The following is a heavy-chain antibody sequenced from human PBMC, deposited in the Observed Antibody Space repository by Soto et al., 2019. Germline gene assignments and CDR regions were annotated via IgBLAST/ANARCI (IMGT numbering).Heavy chain of an antibody. D-gene: IGHD7-27*01. CDR3: TGEVASGY. V-gene: IGHV3-30*03. CDR2: ISRDGGTK. Sequence: QVQLVESGGGVVQPGRSLRLSCAVSGFTVSTYGMHWVRQAPGKGLEWVAVISRDGGTKYYVDSVKGRFTISRDNSRNTLFLEMNSLRSADMAVYYCTGEVASGYWGQGTLVTVSS. CDR1: GFTVSTYG. J-gene: IGHJ4*02.